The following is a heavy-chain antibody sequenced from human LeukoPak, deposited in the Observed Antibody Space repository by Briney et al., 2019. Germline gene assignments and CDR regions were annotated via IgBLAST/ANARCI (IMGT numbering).Heavy chain of an antibody. CDR1: GFTFSGSD. V-gene: IGHV3-30*18. Sequence: AGGSLRLSCAASGFTFSGSDMHWVRHAPGKGVEWVATISYDGGKKSYAAAVQGRFTVSRDNPVNTLNLQMNSLRVEDTALYYCAKDGQAVGEYYFDYWGQGTLVTVSS. D-gene: IGHD6-19*01. CDR2: ISYDGGKK. J-gene: IGHJ4*02. CDR3: AKDGQAVGEYYFDY.